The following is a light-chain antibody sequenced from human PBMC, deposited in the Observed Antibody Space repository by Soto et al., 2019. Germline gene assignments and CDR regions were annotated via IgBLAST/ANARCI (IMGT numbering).Light chain of an antibody. V-gene: IGKV1-27*01. CDR2: AAS. Sequence: DIQMTQSPSSLSASVGGRVTITCRARQGISNYLAWYQQKPGKVPKLLIYAASTLQSGVPSRFSGSGSGTDFTLSISGLHPEDVATYYCQKYNTAPRTFGPGTKVDIK. J-gene: IGKJ3*01. CDR3: QKYNTAPRT. CDR1: QGISNY.